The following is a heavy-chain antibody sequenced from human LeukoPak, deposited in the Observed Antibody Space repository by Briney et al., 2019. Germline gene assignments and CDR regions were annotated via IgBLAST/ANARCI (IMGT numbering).Heavy chain of an antibody. J-gene: IGHJ4*02. CDR2: IDPSDSYT. D-gene: IGHD6-6*01. Sequence: GESLKISCKGSGYSFTSYWISWVRQMPGEGLEWMGRIDPSDSYTNYSPSFQGHVTISADKSISTAYLQWSSLKASDTAMYYCARHRPPAVYLKYSGDFDYWGQGTLVTVSS. V-gene: IGHV5-10-1*01. CDR3: ARHRPPAVYLKYSGDFDY. CDR1: GYSFTSYW.